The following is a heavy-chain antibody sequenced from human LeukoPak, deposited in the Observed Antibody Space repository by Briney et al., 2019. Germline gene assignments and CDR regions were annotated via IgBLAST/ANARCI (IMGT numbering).Heavy chain of an antibody. J-gene: IGHJ4*02. D-gene: IGHD3-3*02. Sequence: PGGSLRLSCAASGFTFSSYWMHWVRQAPAKGLVWVSRINSDGSSTSYADSVKGRFTISRDNAKNTLYLNMNSLRAGASLVYYCARGAFGFDYCGQGSQVTVSS. CDR1: GFTFSSYW. V-gene: IGHV3-74*01. CDR3: ARGAFGFDY. CDR2: INSDGSST.